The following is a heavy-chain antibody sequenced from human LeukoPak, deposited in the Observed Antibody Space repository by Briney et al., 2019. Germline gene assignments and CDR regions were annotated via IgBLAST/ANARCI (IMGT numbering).Heavy chain of an antibody. Sequence: PSETLSLTCAVYGGSFSGHYWSWIRQPPGKGLEWIGEINHSGSTNYNPSLKSRVTISVDTSKNQFSLKLSSVTAADTAVYYGARGSDILTGYYRTWGQGTLVTVSS. D-gene: IGHD3-9*01. CDR1: GGSFSGHY. J-gene: IGHJ5*02. CDR3: ARGSDILTGYYRT. V-gene: IGHV4-34*01. CDR2: INHSGST.